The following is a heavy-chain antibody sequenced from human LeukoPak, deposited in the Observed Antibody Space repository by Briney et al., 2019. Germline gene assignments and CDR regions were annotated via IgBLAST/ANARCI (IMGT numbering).Heavy chain of an antibody. J-gene: IGHJ4*02. D-gene: IGHD1-26*01. CDR1: GYTFAGYF. CDR2: INCNSGCT. V-gene: IGHV1-2*06. CDR3: SRDLTSTPNWEFDY. Sequence: GASVKVSCKASGYTFAGYFIHWVRQAPGQGLEWVGRINCNSGCTEFAQKFQGRVTMTRDTSISTAYVEVSRLKSDDTAVYFCSRDLTSTPNWEFDYWGQGTLVTVSS.